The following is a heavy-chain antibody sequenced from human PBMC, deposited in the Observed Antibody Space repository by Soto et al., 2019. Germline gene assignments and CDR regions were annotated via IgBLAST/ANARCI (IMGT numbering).Heavy chain of an antibody. CDR1: GGTFSSYA. CDR3: ARGGPSGYYYASSAFGGVNGFDP. Sequence: QVQLVQSGAEVKKPGSSVKVSCKASGGTFSSYAISWVRQAPGQGLAWMGGIIPSFGTANYAQKFQGRVTITADESTNTAYMDLSSLRSEDTAVYYCARGGPSGYYYASSAFGGVNGFDPWGQGTLVTVSS. J-gene: IGHJ5*02. CDR2: IIPSFGTA. V-gene: IGHV1-69*01. D-gene: IGHD3-22*01.